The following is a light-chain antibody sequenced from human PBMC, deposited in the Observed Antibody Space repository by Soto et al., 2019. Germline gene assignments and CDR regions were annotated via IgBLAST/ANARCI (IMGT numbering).Light chain of an antibody. Sequence: IQLTQSPSSLSASIGDRVTITCRASQDINSYLAWYQQKPGKAPNLLIYEASILQRGVPSRFSGSNSGTDFTLTISSLQAEDFATYYWQQTRSYPSTFGGGTKV. CDR2: EAS. V-gene: IGKV1-9*01. CDR1: QDINSY. CDR3: QQTRSYPST. J-gene: IGKJ4*01.